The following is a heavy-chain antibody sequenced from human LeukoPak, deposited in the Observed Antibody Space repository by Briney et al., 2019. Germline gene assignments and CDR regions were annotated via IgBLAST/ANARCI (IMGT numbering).Heavy chain of an antibody. CDR2: ISSSSSYI. J-gene: IGHJ4*02. Sequence: PGGSLRLSCAASGFTFSSYSMNWVRQAPGKGLEWVSSISSSSSYIYYADSVKGRFTISRDNAKNSLYLQMNSLRAEDTAVYCCARGSSSWSNYFDYWGQGTLVTVSS. D-gene: IGHD6-13*01. V-gene: IGHV3-21*01. CDR1: GFTFSSYS. CDR3: ARGSSSWSNYFDY.